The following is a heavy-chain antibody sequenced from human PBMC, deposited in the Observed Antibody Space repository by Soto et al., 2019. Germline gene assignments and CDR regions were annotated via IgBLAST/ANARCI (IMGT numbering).Heavy chain of an antibody. CDR2: IYYSGST. CDR3: ARGWGDYCSGGSCYSGQFDP. CDR1: GGSISSYY. V-gene: IGHV4-59*08. J-gene: IGHJ5*02. D-gene: IGHD2-15*01. Sequence: SETLSLTCTVSGGSISSYYWSWIRRPPGKGLEWIGYIYYSGSTNYNPSLKSRVTISVDTSKNQFSLKLSSVTAADTAVYYCARGWGDYCSGGSCYSGQFDPWGQGTLVTVSS.